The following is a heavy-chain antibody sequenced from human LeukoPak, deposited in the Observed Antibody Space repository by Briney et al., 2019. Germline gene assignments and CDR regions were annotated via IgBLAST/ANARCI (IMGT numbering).Heavy chain of an antibody. D-gene: IGHD3-9*01. CDR1: GSTFSSNA. J-gene: IGHJ4*02. V-gene: IGHV3-23*01. CDR2: ISGSGGST. CDR3: AGHLRYFDWFDY. Sequence: GGSLRLSCAASGSTFSSNAMSWVRQAPGKGLEWVSAISGSGGSTYYADSVKGRFTISRDNSKNTLYLQMNSLRAEDTAVYYCAGHLRYFDWFDYWGQGTLVTVSS.